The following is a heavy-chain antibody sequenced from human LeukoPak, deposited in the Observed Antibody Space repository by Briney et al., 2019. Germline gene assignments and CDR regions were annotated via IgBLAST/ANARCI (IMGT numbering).Heavy chain of an antibody. V-gene: IGHV3-21*01. CDR2: ISSSSSYI. CDR3: ARDRRVEYYYDSSGLYYFDY. J-gene: IGHJ4*02. D-gene: IGHD3-22*01. Sequence: PGGSLRLSCAASGFTFSSYSMNLVRQAPGKGLEWVSSISSSSSYIYYADSVKGRFTISRDNAKNSLYLQMNSLRGEDTAVYYCARDRRVEYYYDSSGLYYFDYWGQGTLVTVSS. CDR1: GFTFSSYS.